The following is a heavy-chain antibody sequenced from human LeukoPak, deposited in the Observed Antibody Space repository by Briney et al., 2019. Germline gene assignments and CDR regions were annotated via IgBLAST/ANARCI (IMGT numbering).Heavy chain of an antibody. J-gene: IGHJ5*02. CDR1: GFTLSNYW. D-gene: IGHD6-19*01. V-gene: IGHV3-74*01. Sequence: PGGSLRLSCAASGFTLSNYWMHWVRQAPEKGLVWVSRLNTDGSSTSYADSVKGRFTISRDNAKNTLYLQMNSLRAEDTAVYYCARDVVAGTNWFDPWGQGTLVTVSS. CDR3: ARDVVAGTNWFDP. CDR2: LNTDGSST.